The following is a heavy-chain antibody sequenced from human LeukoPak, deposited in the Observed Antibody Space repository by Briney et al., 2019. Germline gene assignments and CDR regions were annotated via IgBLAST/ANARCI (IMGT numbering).Heavy chain of an antibody. J-gene: IGHJ6*03. CDR3: ANVPYYYDSSGYYYYYYMDV. CDR1: GFTFSDYY. D-gene: IGHD3-22*01. Sequence: SGGSLRLSCAASGFTFSDYYMSWIRQAPGKGLEWVSYISSSGSTIYYADSVKGRFTSSRDNSKNTLYLQMNSLRAEDTAVYYCANVPYYYDSSGYYYYYYMDVWGKGTTVTVSS. CDR2: ISSSGSTI. V-gene: IGHV3-11*04.